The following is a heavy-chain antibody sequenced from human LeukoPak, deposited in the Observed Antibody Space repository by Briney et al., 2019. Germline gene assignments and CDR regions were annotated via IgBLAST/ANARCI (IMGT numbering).Heavy chain of an antibody. CDR3: ASSGFFRGYYFDY. Sequence: GGSLRLSCAASGFTFSTSWMPWVRQAPGKGLEWVSSISSSSSYIYYADSVKGRFTISRDNAKNSLYLQMNSLRAEDTAVYYCASSGFFRGYYFDYWGQGTLVTVSS. CDR1: GFTFSTSW. D-gene: IGHD6-19*01. J-gene: IGHJ4*02. V-gene: IGHV3-21*01. CDR2: ISSSSSYI.